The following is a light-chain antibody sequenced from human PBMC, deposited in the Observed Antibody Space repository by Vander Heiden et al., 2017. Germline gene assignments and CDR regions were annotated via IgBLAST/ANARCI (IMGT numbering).Light chain of an antibody. CDR1: QYIYKS. V-gene: IGKV1-33*01. CDR3: QQYDRLPT. Sequence: DIQMTQSPASLSASVGDRVTITCQASQYIYKSLSWYQHKPGKAPYLLISDASNLETGVPSRFSGSGSGTYFTLTINSLQPEDFATYYCQQYDRLPTFGQGTKLDIK. CDR2: DAS. J-gene: IGKJ2*01.